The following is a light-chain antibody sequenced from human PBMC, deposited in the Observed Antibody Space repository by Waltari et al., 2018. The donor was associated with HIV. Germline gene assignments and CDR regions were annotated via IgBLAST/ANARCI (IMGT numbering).Light chain of an antibody. CDR1: QSVSSN. J-gene: IGKJ1*01. Sequence: EIVMTQSPATLSVSPGAKVTLPCRASQSVSSNLAWYQQKPGQAPGLLIYGASTRAAGIPARFSGSGAGREFTLSISSLQSEDFAVYYCQQYHNWPRTFGQGTKVEI. CDR3: QQYHNWPRT. V-gene: IGKV3-15*01. CDR2: GAS.